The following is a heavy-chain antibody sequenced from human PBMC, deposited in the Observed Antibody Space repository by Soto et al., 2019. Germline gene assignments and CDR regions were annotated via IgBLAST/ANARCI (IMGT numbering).Heavy chain of an antibody. V-gene: IGHV3-11*01. CDR3: AISPADIDERNY. CDR2: ISPTSSTI. J-gene: IGHJ4*02. Sequence: QAQLVESGGDLVKPGGSLRLSCAASGFTFIDYFMSWIRQAPGKGLEWVSYISPTSSTIYYADSVKGRFTISRDNAKNSLHLQMSVLRPEDLAVYYCAISPADIDERNYWGQGTLITVTS. CDR1: GFTFIDYF.